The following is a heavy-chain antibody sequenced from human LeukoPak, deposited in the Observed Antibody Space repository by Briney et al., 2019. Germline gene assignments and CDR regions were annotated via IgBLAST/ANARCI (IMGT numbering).Heavy chain of an antibody. V-gene: IGHV1-2*02. CDR3: ARDVAAMQYCSSTSCSTNYYYYYGMDV. J-gene: IGHJ6*02. Sequence: ASVKVSCKTSGYTFTGYYMHWVRQAPGQGLEWMGWINPNSGGTNYAQKFQGRVTMTRDTSISTAYMELSRLRSDDTAVYYCARDVAAMQYCSSTSCSTNYYYYYGMDVWGQGTTVTVSS. D-gene: IGHD2-2*01. CDR2: INPNSGGT. CDR1: GYTFTGYY.